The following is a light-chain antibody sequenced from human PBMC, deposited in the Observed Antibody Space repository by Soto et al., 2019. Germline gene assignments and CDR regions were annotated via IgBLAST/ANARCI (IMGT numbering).Light chain of an antibody. V-gene: IGLV6-57*03. J-gene: IGLJ1*01. Sequence: NFMLTQPHSVSESPGKTVTISCTRSGGSIASGYVQWYQQRPGSAPTTVIYEDNQRPSGVPDRFSGSIDRSSNSASLTISGLKTEDEADYYCQSYHSSTPYVFGTGTQLTGL. CDR3: QSYHSSTPYV. CDR1: GGSIASGY. CDR2: EDN.